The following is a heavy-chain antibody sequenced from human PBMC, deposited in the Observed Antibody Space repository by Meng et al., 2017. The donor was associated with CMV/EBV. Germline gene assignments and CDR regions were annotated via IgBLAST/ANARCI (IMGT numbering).Heavy chain of an antibody. CDR2: IYHSGST. V-gene: IGHV4-4*02. Sequence: SETLSLTCAVSGGSISSSNWWSWVRQPPGKGLEWLGEIYHSGSTNYNPSLKSRVTISVDKSKNQFSLKLSSVTAADTAVYYCARERITIEIFGVLYGMDVWGQGTTVTVSS. D-gene: IGHD3-3*01. J-gene: IGHJ6*02. CDR3: ARERITIEIFGVLYGMDV. CDR1: GGSISSSNW.